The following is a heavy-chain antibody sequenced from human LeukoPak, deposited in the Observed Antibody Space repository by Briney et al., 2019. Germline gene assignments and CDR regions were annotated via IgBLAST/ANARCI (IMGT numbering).Heavy chain of an antibody. J-gene: IGHJ4*02. Sequence: SETLSLTCTVSGYSISSGYYWGWIRQPPGKGLEGIGSIYHSGSTYYNPSLKSRVTISVDTSKNQFSLKLSSVTAADTAVYYCARVSPGIYDSSGYPDYWGQGTLVTVSS. D-gene: IGHD3-22*01. CDR1: GYSISSGYY. CDR3: ARVSPGIYDSSGYPDY. V-gene: IGHV4-38-2*02. CDR2: IYHSGST.